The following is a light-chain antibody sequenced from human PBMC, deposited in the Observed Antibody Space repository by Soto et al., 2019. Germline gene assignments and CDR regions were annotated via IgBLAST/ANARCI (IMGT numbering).Light chain of an antibody. CDR2: GNS. Sequence: QSVLTQPPSVSGAPGQMVTISCTGSSSNIGAGYDVHWYQQLPGTAPKLLIYGNSNRPSGVPDRFSGSKSGTSASLAITVLQAEDEADYYCQSYDSSLSGSDVFGTGTKVTVL. V-gene: IGLV1-40*01. J-gene: IGLJ1*01. CDR1: SSNIGAGYD. CDR3: QSYDSSLSGSDV.